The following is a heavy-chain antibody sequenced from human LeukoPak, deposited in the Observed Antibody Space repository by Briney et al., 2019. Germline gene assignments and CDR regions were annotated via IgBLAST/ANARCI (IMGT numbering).Heavy chain of an antibody. D-gene: IGHD3-10*01. CDR1: GFTFTSYW. Sequence: PGGSRRLSCAASGFTFTSYWMHWVRQAPGKGLAWVSRINSDGSSTSYADSVKGRFTISRDNAKNTLYLQMNSLRAEDTAVYYCGRDDAMVRGVIDYWGQGTLVTVSS. J-gene: IGHJ4*02. CDR2: INSDGSST. V-gene: IGHV3-74*01. CDR3: GRDDAMVRGVIDY.